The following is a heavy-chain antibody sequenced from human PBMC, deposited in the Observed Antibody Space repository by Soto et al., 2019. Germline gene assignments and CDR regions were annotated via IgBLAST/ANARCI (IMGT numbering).Heavy chain of an antibody. J-gene: IGHJ5*02. Sequence: SETLSLTCAVSSGSISSSNWWSWVRQPPGKGLEWIGEIYYSGSTYYNPSLKSRVTISVDTSKNQFSLKLSSVTAADTAVYYCARHEAPPVNNWLDPWGQGTLVTVSS. CDR1: SGSISSSNW. CDR2: IYYSGST. V-gene: IGHV4-4*02. CDR3: ARHEAPPVNNWLDP.